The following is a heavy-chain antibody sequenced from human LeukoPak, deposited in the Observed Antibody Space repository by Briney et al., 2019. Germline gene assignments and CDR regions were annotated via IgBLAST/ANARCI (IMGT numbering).Heavy chain of an antibody. J-gene: IGHJ4*02. D-gene: IGHD2-2*01. CDR1: GFTFSSYA. CDR2: ISGSGVSA. Sequence: GGSLRLSCEGSGFTFSSYAMSWVRQAPGKGLEWVSVISGSGVSAFYADSVKGQFTISRDNSKNTLYLQMNSLRAEDTAVYYCAKDRYCSSTRCYGDFDYWGQGTLVTVSS. CDR3: AKDRYCSSTRCYGDFDY. V-gene: IGHV3-23*01.